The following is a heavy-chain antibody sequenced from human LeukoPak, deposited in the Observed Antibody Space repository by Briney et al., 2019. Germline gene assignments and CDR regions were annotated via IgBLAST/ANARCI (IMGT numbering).Heavy chain of an antibody. J-gene: IGHJ4*02. CDR1: GGSISSYY. D-gene: IGHD5-12*01. V-gene: IGHV4-59*08. Sequence: PSETLSLTCTVSGGSISSYYWSWIRQPPGKGLEWIGYIYYSGSTNYNPSLKSRVTISVDTSKNQFSLKLSSATAADTAVYYCARLDSGYDPIDYWGQGTLVTVSS. CDR3: ARLDSGYDPIDY. CDR2: IYYSGST.